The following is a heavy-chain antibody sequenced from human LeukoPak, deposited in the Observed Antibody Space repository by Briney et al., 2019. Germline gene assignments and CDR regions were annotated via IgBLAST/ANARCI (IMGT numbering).Heavy chain of an antibody. J-gene: IGHJ4*02. CDR1: GFTFSSYA. Sequence: PGGSLRLSCAASGFTFSSYAMSWVRQSPGKGLEWVSAISGSGGNTYSADSVKGQCTISRDNSKKTLYLQMNSLRAEDTAVYYCAKGMSATSGYLELEYWGQGTLVIVSS. V-gene: IGHV3-23*01. CDR2: ISGSGGNT. CDR3: AKGMSATSGYLELEY. D-gene: IGHD3-22*01.